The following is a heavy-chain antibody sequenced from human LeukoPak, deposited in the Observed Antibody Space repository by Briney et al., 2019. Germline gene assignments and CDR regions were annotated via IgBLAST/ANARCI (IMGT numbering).Heavy chain of an antibody. CDR2: FDPEDGET. CDR1: GYTLTELS. Sequence: ASVKVSCKVSGYTLTELSMHWVRQAPGKGLEWMGGFDPEDGETIYAQKFQGRVTMTEDTSTDTAYMELSSLRSEDTAVYYCATPGIYCSSTSCSYMDVWGKGTTVTVSS. J-gene: IGHJ6*03. D-gene: IGHD2-2*01. V-gene: IGHV1-24*01. CDR3: ATPGIYCSSTSCSYMDV.